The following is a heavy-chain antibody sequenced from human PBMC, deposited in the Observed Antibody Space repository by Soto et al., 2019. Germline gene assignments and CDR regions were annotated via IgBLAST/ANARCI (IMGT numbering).Heavy chain of an antibody. V-gene: IGHV4-59*01. CDR2: IYYSGST. D-gene: IGHD3-10*01. CDR1: GGSISSYY. J-gene: IGHJ3*01. CDR3: ARRYGSAFDL. Sequence: PSETLSLTCTVPGGSISSYYWSWIRQPPGKGLEWIGYIYYSGSTNYNPSLKSRVTISVDTSKNQFSLKLSSVTAADTAVYYCARRYGSAFDLWGQGTMVT.